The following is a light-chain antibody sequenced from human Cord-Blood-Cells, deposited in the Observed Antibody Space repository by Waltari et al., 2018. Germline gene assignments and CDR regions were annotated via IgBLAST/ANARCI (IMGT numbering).Light chain of an antibody. J-gene: IGKJ1*01. V-gene: IGKV1-12*01. CDR3: QQDNSFPWT. CDR2: DAS. CDR1: QGISSW. Sequence: DIQMNQSPSSVFASVGDKVHLTCPASQGISSWLAWYQQKTGKAPKLLIYDASSLQTGVPSRFSGSGSGTDFTLTISSLQPEDIATYYCQQDNSFPWTFGPGTKVDIK.